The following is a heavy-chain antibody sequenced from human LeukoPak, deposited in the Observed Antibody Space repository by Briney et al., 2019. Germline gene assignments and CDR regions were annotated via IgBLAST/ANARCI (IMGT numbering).Heavy chain of an antibody. D-gene: IGHD6-6*01. J-gene: IGHJ4*02. V-gene: IGHV4-4*07. CDR3: AREGSMTARPFVSIDY. CDR1: GGSISTFY. Sequence: PSETLSLTCTVSGGSISTFYWSWIRQPAGKGLEWIGHIHTSGSTDYNPSLKSRVTMSVDTSKNQFSLKLSSVTAADTAVYYCAREGSMTARPFVSIDYWGQGTLVTVSS. CDR2: IHTSGST.